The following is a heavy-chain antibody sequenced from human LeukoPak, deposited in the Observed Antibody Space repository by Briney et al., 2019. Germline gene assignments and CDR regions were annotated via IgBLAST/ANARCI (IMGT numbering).Heavy chain of an antibody. CDR1: GFTFIDYG. CDR2: IWYDGSNK. J-gene: IGHJ6*03. D-gene: IGHD4-17*01. CDR3: ARVTVTTEKYYYYYMDV. Sequence: PGGSLRLSCAASGFTFIDYGMHWVRQAPGKGLEWVAVIWYDGSNKYYADSVKGRFTISRDNSKNTLYLQMNSLRAEDTAVYYCARVTVTTEKYYYYYMDVWGKGTTVTVSS. V-gene: IGHV3-33*01.